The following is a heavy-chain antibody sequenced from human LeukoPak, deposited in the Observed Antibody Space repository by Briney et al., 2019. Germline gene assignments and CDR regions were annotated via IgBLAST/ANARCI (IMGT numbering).Heavy chain of an antibody. Sequence: SETLSLTCTVSGGSISRYYWSWIRQPPGKGLEWIGYIYTSGSTNYNPSLKSRVTISVDTSKNQFSLKLSSVTAADTAVYYCARHGGDWYFDLWGRGTLVTVSS. J-gene: IGHJ2*01. V-gene: IGHV4-4*09. CDR1: GGSISRYY. CDR2: IYTSGST. CDR3: ARHGGDWYFDL.